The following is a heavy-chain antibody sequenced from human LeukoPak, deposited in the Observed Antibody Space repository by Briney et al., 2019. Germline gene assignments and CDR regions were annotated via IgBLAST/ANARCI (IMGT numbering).Heavy chain of an antibody. CDR1: GFIFSSYW. Sequence: LSGGSLRLSCAASGFIFSSYWMHWVRQAPGKGLVWVSRINSDGSSTSYADSVKGRFTISRDNAKNTLYLQMNSLRAEDTAVYYCARRVVVPAAPYYFDYWGQGTLVTVSS. V-gene: IGHV3-74*01. D-gene: IGHD2-2*01. CDR3: ARRVVVPAAPYYFDY. CDR2: INSDGSST. J-gene: IGHJ4*02.